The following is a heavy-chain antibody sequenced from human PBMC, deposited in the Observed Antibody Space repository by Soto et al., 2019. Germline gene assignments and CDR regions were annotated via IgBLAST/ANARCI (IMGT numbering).Heavy chain of an antibody. V-gene: IGHV4-39*01. J-gene: IGHJ4*02. Sequence: QLQLQESGPGLVKPSETLSLTCTVSGGSISSTTYYWGWIRQPPGKGLEWIGSIYYTGSTHYNPALKRGVTIYVDTSKKLCSLKLSSVSAADTAVYYCARHPTIAELMVYATNYVDHWGQGTLFNVSS. CDR1: GGSISSTTYY. CDR3: ARHPTIAELMVYATNYVDH. D-gene: IGHD2-8*01. CDR2: IYYTGST.